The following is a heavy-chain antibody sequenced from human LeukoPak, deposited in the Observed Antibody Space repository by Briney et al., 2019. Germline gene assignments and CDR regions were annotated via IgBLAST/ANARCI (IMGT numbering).Heavy chain of an antibody. J-gene: IGHJ4*02. Sequence: GGSLRLSCAASGFNFSSYSMNWVRQAPGKGLEWVSSISSSSSYIYYADSVKGRFTISRDNAKNSLYLQMNSLRAEDTAVYYCAREWGYYGSGSYYGVDYWGQGTLVTVSS. V-gene: IGHV3-21*01. CDR3: AREWGYYGSGSYYGVDY. CDR2: ISSSSSYI. CDR1: GFNFSSYS. D-gene: IGHD3-10*01.